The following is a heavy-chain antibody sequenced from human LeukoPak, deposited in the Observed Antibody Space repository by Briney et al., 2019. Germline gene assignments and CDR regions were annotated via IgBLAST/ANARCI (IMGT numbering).Heavy chain of an antibody. CDR2: ITWNGGRT. V-gene: IGHV3-43*01. CDR1: GFTFDDYT. CDR3: AKDGKNYFDY. J-gene: IGHJ4*02. Sequence: GGSLRLSCAASGFTFDDYTMHWVRQAPGKGLEWVSLITWNGGRTYYADSVKGRFTISRDNSKNSLSLQTNSLRAEDTALYYCAKDGKNYFDYWGQGTLVTVSS.